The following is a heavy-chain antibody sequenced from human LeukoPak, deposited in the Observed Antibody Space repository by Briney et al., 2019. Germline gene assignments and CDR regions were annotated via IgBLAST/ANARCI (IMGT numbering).Heavy chain of an antibody. V-gene: IGHV1-2*04. CDR2: INPNSGGT. CDR3: ARSVGATTYFDY. J-gene: IGHJ4*02. Sequence: ASVKVSCKASGYTFTGYYMHWVRQAPGQGLEWMGWINPNSGGTNYAQKFQGWVTVTRDTSISTAYMGLSRLRSDDTAVYYCARSVGATTYFDYWGQGTLVTVSS. CDR1: GYTFTGYY. D-gene: IGHD1-26*01.